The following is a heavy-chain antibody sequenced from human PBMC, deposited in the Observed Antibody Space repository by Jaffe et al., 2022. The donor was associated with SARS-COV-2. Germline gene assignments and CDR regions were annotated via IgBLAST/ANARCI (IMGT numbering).Heavy chain of an antibody. Sequence: QVQLQQWGAGLLKPSETLSLTCAVYGGSFSGYYWSWIRQPPGKGLEWIGEINHSGSTNYNPSLKSRVTISVDTSKNQFSLKLSSVTAADTAVYYCARGNGATIAVAGTAGRSVSAFDIWGQGTMVTVSS. V-gene: IGHV4-34*01. D-gene: IGHD6-19*01. CDR2: INHSGST. CDR1: GGSFSGYY. CDR3: ARGNGATIAVAGTAGRSVSAFDI. J-gene: IGHJ3*02.